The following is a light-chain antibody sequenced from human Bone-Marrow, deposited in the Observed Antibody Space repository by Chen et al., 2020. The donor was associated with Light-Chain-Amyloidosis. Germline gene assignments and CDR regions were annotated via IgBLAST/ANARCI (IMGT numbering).Light chain of an antibody. CDR3: SAYTSSSTLV. V-gene: IGLV2-14*01. CDR1: SSDVGGYKS. CDR2: DDS. Sequence: QSALTQPASVSGSPGQSITISCTGTSSDVGGYKSVSWYQQHPGKAPKLMICDDSNRPSGVSNRFSGSKSGNTASLTISGLQAEDEADYYCSAYTSSSTLVFGGGTKLTVL. J-gene: IGLJ2*01.